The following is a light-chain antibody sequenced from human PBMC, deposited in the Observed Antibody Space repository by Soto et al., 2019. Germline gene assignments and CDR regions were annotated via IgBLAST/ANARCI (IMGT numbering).Light chain of an antibody. CDR3: QQYNSWLWT. CDR2: DAS. CDR1: QSVRSH. J-gene: IGKJ1*01. V-gene: IGKV3-15*01. Sequence: EIVVTQSPATLSVSPGDRVTLYGRASQSVRSHLAWYRQRPGQTPRLLIYDASSRATGIPARFSGSGSGTEFTLIISSLQSEDSAVYYCQQYNSWLWTFGQGTKVDI.